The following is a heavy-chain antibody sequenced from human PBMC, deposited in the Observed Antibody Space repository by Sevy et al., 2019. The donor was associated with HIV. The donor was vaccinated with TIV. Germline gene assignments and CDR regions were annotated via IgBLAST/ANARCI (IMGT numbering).Heavy chain of an antibody. V-gene: IGHV1-18*03. CDR2: ISPHNGDT. J-gene: IGHJ4*01. Sequence: ASVKVSCKISGYTFSSYRITWVRQAPGQGLECMGWISPHNGDTNYAQKLQGRVTMITDTSTTTAYMELRNLRSDDMAVYYCARAYCSGGRCYSLAYWGQGTLVTVSS. CDR1: GYTFSSYR. D-gene: IGHD2-15*01. CDR3: ARAYCSGGRCYSLAY.